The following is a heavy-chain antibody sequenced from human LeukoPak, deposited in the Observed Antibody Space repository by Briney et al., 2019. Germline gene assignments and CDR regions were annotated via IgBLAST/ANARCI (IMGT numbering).Heavy chain of an antibody. CDR3: TRLAVADTVDY. Sequence: GGSLKLSCAASGFTFSGSAMHWVRQASGKGLEWVGRIRSKANSYATAYAASVKGRFTISRDDSKNTAYLQMNSLKTEDTAVYYCTRLAVADTVDYWGQGTLVTVSS. J-gene: IGHJ4*02. D-gene: IGHD6-19*01. V-gene: IGHV3-73*01. CDR1: GFTFSGSA. CDR2: IRSKANSYAT.